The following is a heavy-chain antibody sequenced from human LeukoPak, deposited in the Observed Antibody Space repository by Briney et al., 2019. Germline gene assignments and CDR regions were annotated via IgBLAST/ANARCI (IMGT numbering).Heavy chain of an antibody. Sequence: KSSETLSLTCTVSGGSISNYYWSWIRQPPGKGLEWIGYIYYSGSTNYNPSLKSRVTISVDTSKNQFSLKLSSVTAADTAVYYCARERAVTTYYYFDYWGQGTLVTVSS. J-gene: IGHJ4*02. CDR2: IYYSGST. D-gene: IGHD4-17*01. V-gene: IGHV4-59*01. CDR3: ARERAVTTYYYFDY. CDR1: GGSISNYY.